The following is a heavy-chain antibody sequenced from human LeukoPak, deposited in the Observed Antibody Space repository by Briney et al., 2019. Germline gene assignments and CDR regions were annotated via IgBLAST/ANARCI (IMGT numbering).Heavy chain of an antibody. CDR2: ISAYNGNT. V-gene: IGHV1-18*01. J-gene: IGHJ4*02. D-gene: IGHD6-13*01. CDR3: AREVRWAAGTSRRKYDY. Sequence: GASVKVSCKASGYTFTSYGISWVRQAPGQGLEWMGWISAYNGNTNYAQKLQGRVTMTTDTSTSTAYMELRGLRSDDTAVYYCAREVRWAAGTSRRKYDYWGQGTLVTVSS. CDR1: GYTFTSYG.